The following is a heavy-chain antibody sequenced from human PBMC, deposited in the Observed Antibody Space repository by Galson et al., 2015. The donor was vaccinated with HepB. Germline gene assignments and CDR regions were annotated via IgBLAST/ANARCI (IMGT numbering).Heavy chain of an antibody. D-gene: IGHD5-18*01. J-gene: IGHJ4*02. CDR1: GFTFRSYA. Sequence: SLRLSCAASGFTFRSYAMSWARQAPGKGLEWVSAISGSGDSTFHADSVKGRFTISRDNSKNTLYLQMNSLRAEDTALYYCAKARAYSSGHFEYWGQGTLVTVSS. V-gene: IGHV3-23*01. CDR2: ISGSGDST. CDR3: AKARAYSSGHFEY.